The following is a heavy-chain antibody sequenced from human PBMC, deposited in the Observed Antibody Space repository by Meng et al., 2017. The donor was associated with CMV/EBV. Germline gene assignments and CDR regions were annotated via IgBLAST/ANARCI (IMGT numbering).Heavy chain of an antibody. J-gene: IGHJ3*02. CDR3: ARDQGYCSSTSCLEGAFDI. CDR1: GGSVSSGSYY. V-gene: IGHV4-61*01. Sequence: SETLSLTCTVSGGSVSSGSYYWSWIRQPPGTGLEWIGYIYYSGSTNYNPSLKSRVTISVDTSKNQFSLKLSSVTAADTAVYYCARDQGYCSSTSCLEGAFDIWGQGTMVTVSS. D-gene: IGHD2-2*01. CDR2: IYYSGST.